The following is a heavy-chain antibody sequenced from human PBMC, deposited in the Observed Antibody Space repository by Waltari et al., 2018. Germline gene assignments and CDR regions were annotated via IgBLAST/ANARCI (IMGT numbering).Heavy chain of an antibody. CDR3: ARVRIRGGDFRSMDV. CDR2: INPNSGGT. J-gene: IGHJ6*02. Sequence: QVQLVQSGAEVKKPGASVKVSCQASGYTFTGSYMPWVRQAPGQGLEWMGWINPNSGGTNYAQKFQGRVTMTRDTSISTAYMELSRLRSDDTAVYYCARVRIRGGDFRSMDVWGQGTTVTVSS. CDR1: GYTFTGSY. D-gene: IGHD2-21*02. V-gene: IGHV1-2*02.